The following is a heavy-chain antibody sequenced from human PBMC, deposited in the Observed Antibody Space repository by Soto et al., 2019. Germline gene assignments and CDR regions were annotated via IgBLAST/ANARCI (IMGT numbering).Heavy chain of an antibody. J-gene: IGHJ5*02. CDR2: IIPILGIA. Sequence: KVSCKDSGVGKGSYTMRWARQETRQGLEWMGRIIPILGIANYAQKFQGRVTITADKSTSIAYMELNSLRSEDTAVYYCARGPVVVVPDDMFTRHNWFDPWGQGTRVTVSS. D-gene: IGHD2-2*01. CDR3: ARGPVVVVPDDMFTRHNWFDP. V-gene: IGHV1-69*02. CDR1: GVGKGSYT.